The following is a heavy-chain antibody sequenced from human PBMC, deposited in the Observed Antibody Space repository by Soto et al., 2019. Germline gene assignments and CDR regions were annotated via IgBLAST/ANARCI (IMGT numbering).Heavy chain of an antibody. CDR1: GYSFTSYW. CDR2: IYPGDSDT. Sequence: PAESLTTCCQVSGYSFTSYWIGWVLQMPGKGLEWMGIIYPGDSDTRYSPSFQGQVTISADKSISTAYLQWSSLKASDTVMYYCARSGDCSSTSCYDYWGQGTMVTVSS. CDR3: ARSGDCSSTSCYDY. D-gene: IGHD2-2*01. J-gene: IGHJ4*02. V-gene: IGHV5-51*01.